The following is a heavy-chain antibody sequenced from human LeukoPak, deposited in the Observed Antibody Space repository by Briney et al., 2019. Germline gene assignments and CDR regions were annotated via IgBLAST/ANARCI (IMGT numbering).Heavy chain of an antibody. CDR1: GGSISSSGKY. V-gene: IGHV4-39*07. CDR3: ARRGQYYYGSGSLFNWFDP. CDR2: INHSGST. J-gene: IGHJ5*02. D-gene: IGHD3-10*01. Sequence: SETLSLTCTVSGGSISSSGKYGAWIRQPPGKGLEWIGEINHSGSTNYNPSLKSRVTISVDTSKNQFSLKLSSVTAADTAVYYCARRGQYYYGSGSLFNWFDPWGQGTLVTVSS.